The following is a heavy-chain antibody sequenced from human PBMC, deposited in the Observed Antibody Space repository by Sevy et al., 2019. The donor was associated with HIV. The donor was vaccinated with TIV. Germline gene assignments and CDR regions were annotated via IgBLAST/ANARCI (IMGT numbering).Heavy chain of an antibody. V-gene: IGHV3-23*01. CDR2: ISISGADK. D-gene: IGHD1-20*01. CDR1: GFTLSSYA. CDR3: AKALVETEDNNEFDP. Sequence: GGSLRLSCAASGFTLSSYAMSWVRQAPGKGLEWVSSISISGADKYYADSVKGRFTISRDNSQNRLYLQMNSLRAEDTALYYCAKALVETEDNNEFDPWGQGTMVTVSS. J-gene: IGHJ5*02.